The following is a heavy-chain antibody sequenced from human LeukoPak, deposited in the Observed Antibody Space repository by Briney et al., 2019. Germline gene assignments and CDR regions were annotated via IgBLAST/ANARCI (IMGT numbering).Heavy chain of an antibody. D-gene: IGHD6-13*01. Sequence: PGGSLRLSCAASGFTFSSYSMNWVRQAPGKGLEWVSSISSSSSYIYYADSVKGRFTISRDNAKNSLYLQMNSLRAEDTAVYYCARYQGYGYYMDVWGKGTTVTVSS. J-gene: IGHJ6*03. CDR2: ISSSSSYI. CDR3: ARYQGYGYYMDV. V-gene: IGHV3-21*01. CDR1: GFTFSSYS.